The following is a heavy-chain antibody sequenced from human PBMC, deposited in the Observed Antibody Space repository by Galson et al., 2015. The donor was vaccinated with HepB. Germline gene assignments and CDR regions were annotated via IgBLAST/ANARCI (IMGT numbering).Heavy chain of an antibody. D-gene: IGHD3-3*01. Sequence: SLRLSCAASGFTFSSYWMSWVRQAPGKGLEWVANIKQDGSEKYYVDSVKGRFTISRDNAKNSLYLQMNSLRAEDTAVYYCAREGGDFWSGYPHVSLSPFDYWGQGTLVTVSS. J-gene: IGHJ4*02. CDR1: GFTFSSYW. CDR3: AREGGDFWSGYPHVSLSPFDY. CDR2: IKQDGSEK. V-gene: IGHV3-7*01.